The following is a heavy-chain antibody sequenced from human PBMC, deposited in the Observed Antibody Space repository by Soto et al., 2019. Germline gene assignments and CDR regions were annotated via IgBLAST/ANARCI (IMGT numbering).Heavy chain of an antibody. Sequence: PGGSLRLSCAASGFTFSSYSMNWVRQAPGKGLEWVSSISSSSSYIYYADSVKGRFTISRDNAKNSLYLQMNSLRAEDTAVYYCARDSRGWSRYYYYGMDVWGQGTTVTVSS. CDR2: ISSSSSYI. J-gene: IGHJ6*02. V-gene: IGHV3-21*01. D-gene: IGHD6-19*01. CDR3: ARDSRGWSRYYYYGMDV. CDR1: GFTFSSYS.